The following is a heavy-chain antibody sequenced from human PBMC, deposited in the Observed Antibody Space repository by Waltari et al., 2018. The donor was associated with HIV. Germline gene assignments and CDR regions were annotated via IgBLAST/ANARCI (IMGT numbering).Heavy chain of an antibody. Sequence: EVRLVQSGAVIKRPGDSLKLSCKTSGHTFTSSWLGWVGQTAGRVLEWVGVIYPQSGRFQSNPSFHVRGGIATDWSPRTSYLELRSLTALDTGVYYCARRPDYGGDWFGSWGQGTLVSVSS. V-gene: IGHV5-51*03. J-gene: IGHJ5*01. CDR2: IYPQSGRF. D-gene: IGHD3-10*01. CDR1: GHTFTSSW. CDR3: ARRPDYGGDWFGS.